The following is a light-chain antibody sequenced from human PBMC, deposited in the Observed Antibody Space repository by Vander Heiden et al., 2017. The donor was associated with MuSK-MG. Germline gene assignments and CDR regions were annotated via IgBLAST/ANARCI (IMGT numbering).Light chain of an antibody. J-gene: IGLJ1*01. V-gene: IGLV2-14*03. CDR2: DVR. CDR1: DSDVGGYTY. CDR3: SSYTRSSTYV. Sequence: QSALIQPASVSGSPGQSITIPCTGTDSDVGGYTYVAWYQQHPGKAPKLLIYDVRDRPSGISNRFSGSKSGNTASLTISGLQAEDEADYYCSSYTRSSTYVFGTGTKVTVL.